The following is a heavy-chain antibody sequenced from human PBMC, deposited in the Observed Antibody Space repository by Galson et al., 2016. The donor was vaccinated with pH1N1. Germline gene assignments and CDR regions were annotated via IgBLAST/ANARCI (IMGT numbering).Heavy chain of an antibody. J-gene: IGHJ5*02. V-gene: IGHV5-51*03. Sequence: QSGAEVTKPGESLKISCTGSGYDFSNYWIGWVRQMPGKGLEWMGIIYPGDSDTRYSPSFQGQVTISADKSIGTAFLQWNSLKASDTALYYCARHRGGGGGDSYYCDPWGQGILVTVSS. D-gene: IGHD2-21*02. CDR1: GYDFSNYW. CDR2: IYPGDSDT. CDR3: ARHRGGGGGDSYYCDP.